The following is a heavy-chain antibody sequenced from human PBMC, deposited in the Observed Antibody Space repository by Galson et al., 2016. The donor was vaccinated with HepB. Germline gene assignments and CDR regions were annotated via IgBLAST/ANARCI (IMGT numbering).Heavy chain of an antibody. Sequence: SLRLSCAASGFTFSSYGMHWVRQAPGKGLEWVAVIWYDGSKKLYADSVKGRFTISRDNSKNTLYLQMNSLRAGDTAVYYCARFPWRPAMAPIDFWGQGTLVTVSS. CDR3: ARFPWRPAMAPIDF. D-gene: IGHD5-18*01. CDR2: IWYDGSKK. CDR1: GFTFSSYG. V-gene: IGHV3-33*01. J-gene: IGHJ4*02.